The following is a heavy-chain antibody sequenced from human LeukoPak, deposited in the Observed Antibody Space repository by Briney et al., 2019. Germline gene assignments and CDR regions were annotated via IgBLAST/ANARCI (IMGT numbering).Heavy chain of an antibody. CDR1: GYTFTSYG. Sequence: GASVKVSCKASGYTFTSYGVTWVRQAPGQGLEWMGWISAYNGNTNYAQKLQTRVTMTTDTSTSTAYMELRSLRSDDTAVYYCARGDNGGYYLDYWGQGTLVTVSS. CDR3: ARGDNGGYYLDY. J-gene: IGHJ4*01. CDR2: ISAYNGNT. D-gene: IGHD3-22*01. V-gene: IGHV1-18*01.